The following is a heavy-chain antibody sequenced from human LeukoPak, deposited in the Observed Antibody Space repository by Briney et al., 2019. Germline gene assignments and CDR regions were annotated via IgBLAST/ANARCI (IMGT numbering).Heavy chain of an antibody. CDR2: INTHSGAT. CDR3: ARGPIGGLRKGFDI. D-gene: IGHD1-26*01. J-gene: IGHJ4*02. V-gene: IGHV1-2*02. CDR1: GNTFAGYY. Sequence: ASVRVSCKASGNTFAGYYVHWVRQAPGQGLEWMGWINTHSGATNYAQHFQGRVTMTTDTSVTTAYMDLDGLKSDDAAAYFCARGPIGGLRKGFDIWGQGTLVTVSS.